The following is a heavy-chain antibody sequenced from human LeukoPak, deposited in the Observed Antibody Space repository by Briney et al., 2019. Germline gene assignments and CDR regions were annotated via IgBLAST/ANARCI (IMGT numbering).Heavy chain of an antibody. V-gene: IGHV3-48*01. J-gene: IGHJ4*02. Sequence: GGSLRLSCAASGFTLSSYSMNWVRQAPGKGLEWVSYISSSSTTYYADSVKGRFTISRDNAKNSLYLQMNSLRAEDTAVYYCARGGGYSYGAPFDYWGQGTLVTVSS. CDR2: ISSSSTT. CDR1: GFTLSSYS. CDR3: ARGGGYSYGAPFDY. D-gene: IGHD5-18*01.